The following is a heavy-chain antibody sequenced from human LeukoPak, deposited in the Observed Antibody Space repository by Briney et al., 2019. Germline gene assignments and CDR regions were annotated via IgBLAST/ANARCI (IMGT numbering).Heavy chain of an antibody. D-gene: IGHD3-9*01. CDR2: ISSSSSYI. CDR3: ARARAAYFALFQH. Sequence: PGGSLRLSCAASGFTFSSYSMNWVRQAPGKGLEWVSSISSSSSYIYYADSVKGRFTISRDNAKNSLYLQMNSLRAEDTAVYYCARARAAYFALFQHWGQGSLVTVSS. J-gene: IGHJ1*01. CDR1: GFTFSSYS. V-gene: IGHV3-21*01.